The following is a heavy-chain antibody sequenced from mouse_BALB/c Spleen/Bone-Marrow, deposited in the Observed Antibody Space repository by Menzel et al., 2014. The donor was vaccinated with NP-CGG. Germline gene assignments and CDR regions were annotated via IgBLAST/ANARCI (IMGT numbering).Heavy chain of an antibody. V-gene: IGHV5-6-4*01. CDR2: ISSGGSYT. CDR3: TRDLYDGYYYYAMDY. CDR1: GFTFSSYT. D-gene: IGHD2-3*01. Sequence: DVQLVESGGGLVKPGGSLKPSCAASGFTFSSYTMSWVRQTPEKRLEWVATISSGGSYTYYPDSVKGRFTISRDNAKNTLYLQMSSLKSEDTAMYYCTRDLYDGYYYYAMDYWGQGTSVTVSS. J-gene: IGHJ4*01.